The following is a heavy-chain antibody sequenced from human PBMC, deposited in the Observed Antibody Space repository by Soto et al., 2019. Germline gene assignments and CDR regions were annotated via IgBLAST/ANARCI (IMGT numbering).Heavy chain of an antibody. Sequence: SGRAFRVPWSGSGLTPSRSNMIWVRPAPGKGLEWVSYISSSSSTIYYADSVKGRFTISRDNAKNSLYLQMNSLRAEDTAVYYWASRISPPSSRWIHSWGQGT. D-gene: IGHD6-13*01. CDR2: ISSSSSTI. CDR1: GLTPSRSN. CDR3: ASRISPPSSRWIHS. J-gene: IGHJ4*02. V-gene: IGHV3-48*01.